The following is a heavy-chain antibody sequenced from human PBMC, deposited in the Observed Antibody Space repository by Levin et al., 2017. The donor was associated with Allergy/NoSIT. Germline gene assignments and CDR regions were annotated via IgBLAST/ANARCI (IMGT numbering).Heavy chain of an antibody. J-gene: IGHJ6*03. CDR2: IFPSGST. V-gene: IGHV4-61*02. CDR1: GGSITISKYY. Sequence: SETLSLTCTVSGGSITISKYYWSWIRQPAGKGLEWLGRIFPSGSTNYNPSLKSRVPISVDMSKNQFSLNLSSVTAAATAVYYCARDNSADGDYETYYYYYMDVWGKGTRVTVSS. D-gene: IGHD4-17*01. CDR3: ARDNSADGDYETYYYYYMDV.